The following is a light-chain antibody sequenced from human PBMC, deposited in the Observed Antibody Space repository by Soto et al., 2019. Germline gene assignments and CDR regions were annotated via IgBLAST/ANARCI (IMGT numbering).Light chain of an antibody. CDR1: QIISSY. V-gene: IGKV1-39*01. Sequence: DIQMTQSPWSRSESVGDRVTSTCRASQIISSYLNWYQQKPGKAPKLLIYAASSLQSGVPSRFSGSGSGTDFTLTIGSLQPEDFATYYCQKSYSTPINCGQGKRRAIK. CDR3: QKSYSTPIN. CDR2: AAS. J-gene: IGKJ5*01.